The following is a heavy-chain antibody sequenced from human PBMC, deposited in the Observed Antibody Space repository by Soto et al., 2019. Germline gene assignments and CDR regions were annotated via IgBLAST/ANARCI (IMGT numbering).Heavy chain of an antibody. D-gene: IGHD3-10*01. CDR2: XIXXFXTX. Sequence: GASVKVSCKASGYTFTSYGISLVRQAPGQGLEXMGXXIXXFXTXXXAXXXQGRVTITADKSTGTAYMELSSLRSEDTAVYYCARLPFGELLSDDYWGQGTLVTVSS. CDR1: GYTFTSYG. CDR3: ARLPFGELLSDDY. V-gene: IGHV1-69*06. J-gene: IGHJ4*02.